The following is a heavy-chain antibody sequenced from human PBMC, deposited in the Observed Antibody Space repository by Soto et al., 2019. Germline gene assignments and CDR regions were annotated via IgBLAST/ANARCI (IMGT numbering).Heavy chain of an antibody. CDR1: GFSLNTAGMG. Sequence: QITLKESGPTLVKPTQTLTLTCSFSGFSLNTAGMGVGWIRQPPCKALEWLALIYWNDDGRYNPSLKSRLTISHDSAKSRVVLTMTNMDPVDTATYACAHLYNWSYMGPCDYWGRGILVSVSS. J-gene: IGHJ4*02. V-gene: IGHV2-5*01. D-gene: IGHD1-26*01. CDR2: IYWNDDG. CDR3: AHLYNWSYMGPCDY.